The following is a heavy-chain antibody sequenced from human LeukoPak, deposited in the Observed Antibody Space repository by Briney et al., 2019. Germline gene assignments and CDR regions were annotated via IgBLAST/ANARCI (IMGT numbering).Heavy chain of an antibody. V-gene: IGHV3-7*03. D-gene: IGHD4-17*01. J-gene: IGHJ4*02. CDR3: ARAGYYGDSGDYFDY. Sequence: GGSLRLSCAASGFTFSNYWMTWVRQAPGKGLEWVANIKQDGSEKYYVDSVTGRFTISRDNSKDSQYLQINSLRAEDTAVYYCARAGYYGDSGDYFDYWGQGTLVTVSS. CDR2: IKQDGSEK. CDR1: GFTFSNYW.